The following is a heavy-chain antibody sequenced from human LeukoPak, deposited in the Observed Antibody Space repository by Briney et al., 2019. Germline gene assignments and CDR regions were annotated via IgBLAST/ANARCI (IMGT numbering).Heavy chain of an antibody. CDR2: IWYDGSNK. Sequence: PGRSLRLSCAASGFTFSSYGMHWVRHAPGKGLEWVAVIWYDGSNKYYADSVKGRFTISRDNSKNTLYLQMNSLRAEDTAVYYCAKTYSWNYVIGAFDIWGQGTMVTVSS. V-gene: IGHV3-33*06. J-gene: IGHJ3*02. CDR1: GFTFSSYG. CDR3: AKTYSWNYVIGAFDI. D-gene: IGHD1-7*01.